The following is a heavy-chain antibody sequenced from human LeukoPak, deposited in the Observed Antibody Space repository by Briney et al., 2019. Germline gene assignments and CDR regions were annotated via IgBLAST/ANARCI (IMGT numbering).Heavy chain of an antibody. D-gene: IGHD3-22*01. CDR3: ARGSHDSSGYYYERLFDY. V-gene: IGHV1-2*02. CDR2: INPNSGGT. Sequence: EASVKVSCKASGYTFTGYYMHRVRQAPGQGLEWMGWINPNSGGTNYAQKFQGRVTMTRDTSISTAYMELSRLRSDDTAVYYCARGSHDSSGYYYERLFDYWGQGTLVTVSS. CDR1: GYTFTGYY. J-gene: IGHJ4*02.